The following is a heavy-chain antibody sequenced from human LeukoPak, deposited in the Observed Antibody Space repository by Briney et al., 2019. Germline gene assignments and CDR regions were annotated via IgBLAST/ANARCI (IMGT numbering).Heavy chain of an antibody. CDR2: ISWNSGSI. V-gene: IGHV3-9*01. D-gene: IGHD4-17*01. Sequence: GRSLRLSCAASGFTFDDYAMHWVRQAPGKGLEWVSGISWNSGSIGYADSVKGRFTISRDNAKNSLYLQMNSLRAEDTAVYYRARDWGDGDYPYFDYWGQGTLVTVSS. J-gene: IGHJ4*02. CDR1: GFTFDDYA. CDR3: ARDWGDGDYPYFDY.